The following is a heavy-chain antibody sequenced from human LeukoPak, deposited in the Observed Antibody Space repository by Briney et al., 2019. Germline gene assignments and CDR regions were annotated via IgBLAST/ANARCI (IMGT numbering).Heavy chain of an antibody. CDR3: AKAFTQTGYSIGWYNCDY. Sequence: PGGSLRLSCAASGFTFSSYAMSWVRQAPGKGLEWVSAISGSGNSRYYADSVKGRFTISRDNSKNTLYLQMNSLRAEDTAVYYCAKAFTQTGYSIGWYNCDYWGQGTLVTVSS. J-gene: IGHJ4*02. CDR1: GFTFSSYA. CDR2: ISGSGNSR. V-gene: IGHV3-23*01. D-gene: IGHD6-19*01.